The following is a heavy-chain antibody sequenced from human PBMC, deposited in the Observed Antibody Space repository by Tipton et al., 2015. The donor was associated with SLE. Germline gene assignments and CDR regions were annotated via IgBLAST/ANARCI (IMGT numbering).Heavy chain of an antibody. D-gene: IGHD4-23*01. V-gene: IGHV4-39*07. Sequence: TLSLTCTVSGGSISSSSYYWGWIRQPPGKGLEWIGEINHSGSTNYNPSLKSRVTISVDTSKNQFSLKLSSVTAADTAVYYCARDPGLYYGVNSGAFDIWGQGTMVTVSS. CDR2: INHSGST. J-gene: IGHJ3*02. CDR3: ARDPGLYYGVNSGAFDI. CDR1: GGSISSSSYY.